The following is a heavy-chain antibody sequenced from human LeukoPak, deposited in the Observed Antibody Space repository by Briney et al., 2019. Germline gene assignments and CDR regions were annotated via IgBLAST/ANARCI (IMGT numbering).Heavy chain of an antibody. D-gene: IGHD2-2*02. CDR2: VNPNSGGT. CDR1: GYTFTGYY. V-gene: IGHV1-2*02. J-gene: IGHJ6*02. Sequence: ASVQVSCKASGYTFTGYYMHWVRQAPGQGLEWMGWVNPNSGGTNYAQKFQGRVTMTRDTSISTAYMELSRLRSDDTAVYYCARNYCSSTSCYTMYYYYGMDVWGQGTTVTVSS. CDR3: ARNYCSSTSCYTMYYYYGMDV.